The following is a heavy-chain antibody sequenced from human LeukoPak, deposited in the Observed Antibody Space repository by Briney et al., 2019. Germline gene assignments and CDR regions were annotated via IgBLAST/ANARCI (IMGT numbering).Heavy chain of an antibody. CDR2: INPKSGGT. Sequence: ASVKVSCKASGYTFTNYYMHWVRQAPGIGFEWMGWINPKSGGTSYPQKFQGRLTMTRDTSISTAYMELSRLRSDDTAVYYCVPSANYYYFDYWGQGTLVTVSS. CDR3: VPSANYYYFDY. D-gene: IGHD4/OR15-4a*01. CDR1: GYTFTNYY. J-gene: IGHJ4*02. V-gene: IGHV1-2*02.